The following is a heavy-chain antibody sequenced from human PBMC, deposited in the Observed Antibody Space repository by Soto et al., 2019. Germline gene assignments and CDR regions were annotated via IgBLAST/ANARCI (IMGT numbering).Heavy chain of an antibody. J-gene: IGHJ4*02. CDR1: GFTFSSYA. Sequence: GGSLRLSCAASGFTFSSYAMHWVRQAPGKGLEWVAVISYDGSNKYYADSVKGRFTISRDNSKNTLYLQMNSLRVEDTAVYYCARQLYYSDSSGFGYWGQGTLVTVSS. CDR2: ISYDGSNK. CDR3: ARQLYYSDSSGFGY. V-gene: IGHV3-30-3*01. D-gene: IGHD3-22*01.